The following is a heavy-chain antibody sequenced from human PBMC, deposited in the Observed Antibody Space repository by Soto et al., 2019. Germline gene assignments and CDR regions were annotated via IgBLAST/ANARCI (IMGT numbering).Heavy chain of an antibody. V-gene: IGHV1-69*01. D-gene: IGHD2-8*01. CDR1: GGTFSSYA. CDR3: ARPSKGEMVYATVYYYYGMDV. CDR2: IIPIFGTA. Sequence: QVQLVQSGAEVKKPGSSVKVSCKASGGTFSSYAISWVRQAPGQGLEWMGGIIPIFGTANYAQKFQGRVTITADESTSTAYMELSSLRSEDTAVYYCARPSKGEMVYATVYYYYGMDVWGQGTTVTVSS. J-gene: IGHJ6*02.